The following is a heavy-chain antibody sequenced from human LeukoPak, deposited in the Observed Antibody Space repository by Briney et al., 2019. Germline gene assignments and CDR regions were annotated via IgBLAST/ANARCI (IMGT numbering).Heavy chain of an antibody. V-gene: IGHV4-34*01. CDR2: INHSGGT. J-gene: IGHJ6*02. CDR1: GGSFSGYY. Sequence: SETLSLTCAVYGGSFSGYYWSWIRQPPGKGLEWIGDINHSGGTNYNTSLKSRVTISVDTSKNQFSLKLSSVTAADTAVYYCARRRDYYYDMDVWGQGTTVTVSS. CDR3: ARRRDYYYDMDV.